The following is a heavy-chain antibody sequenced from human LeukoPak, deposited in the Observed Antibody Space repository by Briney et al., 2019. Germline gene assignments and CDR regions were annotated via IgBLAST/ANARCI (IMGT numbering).Heavy chain of an antibody. CDR3: AAGLAYCGGDCYDY. J-gene: IGHJ4*02. CDR1: GFTFSSYW. D-gene: IGHD2-21*01. CDR2: INSDGSST. Sequence: GGSLRLSCAASGFTFSSYWMHWVRQAPGKGLVWVPRINSDGSSTSYADSVKGRFTISRDNAKNTLYLQMNSLRAEDTAVYYCAAGLAYCGGDCYDYWGQGTLVTVSS. V-gene: IGHV3-74*01.